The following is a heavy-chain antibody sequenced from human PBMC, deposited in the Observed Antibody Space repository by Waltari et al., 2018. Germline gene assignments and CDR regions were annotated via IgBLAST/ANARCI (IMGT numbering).Heavy chain of an antibody. Sequence: QVQLQESGPGLVKPSETLSLTCAVSGYSISSGYYWGWSRRPPGKGLEWSGSIYHSGSTYYNPSLKSLVTIAVDSSKNQCSLKLSSVTAADTAVYYCASEEYYYDSSGLDYWGQGTLVTVSS. CDR3: ASEEYYYDSSGLDY. V-gene: IGHV4-38-2*01. J-gene: IGHJ4*02. CDR1: GYSISSGYY. D-gene: IGHD3-22*01. CDR2: IYHSGST.